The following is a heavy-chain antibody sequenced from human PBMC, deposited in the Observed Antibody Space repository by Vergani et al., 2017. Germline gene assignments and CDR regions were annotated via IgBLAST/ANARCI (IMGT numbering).Heavy chain of an antibody. Sequence: VQVVQSGAEVKKPGATMKISCKVSGYTFTDHYMHWVKQAPGKGLEWMGLVDPEDGETIYAEKFKGRVTIAADTSTDTAHLELSSLRSEDTAVYYCATPQTVTTGGMEVWGQGTTFIVSS. CDR3: ATPQTVTTGGMEV. J-gene: IGHJ6*02. CDR2: VDPEDGET. D-gene: IGHD4-17*01. CDR1: GYTFTDHY. V-gene: IGHV1-69-2*01.